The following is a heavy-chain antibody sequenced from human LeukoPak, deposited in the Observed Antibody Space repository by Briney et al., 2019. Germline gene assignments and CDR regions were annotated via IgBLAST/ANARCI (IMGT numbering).Heavy chain of an antibody. Sequence: PGGSLKLSCAASGFTFSNAWMSWVRQAPGKGLEWVGRIKSKTDGGTTDYAAPVKGRFTISRDDSKNTLYLQMNSLKTEDTAVYYCTTEPGHHEPDAFDIWGQGTMVTVSS. CDR1: GFTFSNAW. J-gene: IGHJ3*02. CDR3: TTEPGHHEPDAFDI. CDR2: IKSKTDGGTT. D-gene: IGHD1-14*01. V-gene: IGHV3-15*01.